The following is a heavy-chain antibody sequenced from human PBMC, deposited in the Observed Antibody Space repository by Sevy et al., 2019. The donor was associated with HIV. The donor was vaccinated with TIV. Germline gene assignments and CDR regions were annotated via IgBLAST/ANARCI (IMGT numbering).Heavy chain of an antibody. V-gene: IGHV1-69*13. Sequence: ASVKVSCKASGGTFSSYAISWVRQAPGQGLEWMGGIIPIFGTANYAQKFQGRVTITADESTSTAYMELSSLRSEDTAVYYCARSSSSWYIFDYWGQGTLVTFSS. J-gene: IGHJ4*02. D-gene: IGHD6-13*01. CDR3: ARSSSSWYIFDY. CDR1: GGTFSSYA. CDR2: IIPIFGTA.